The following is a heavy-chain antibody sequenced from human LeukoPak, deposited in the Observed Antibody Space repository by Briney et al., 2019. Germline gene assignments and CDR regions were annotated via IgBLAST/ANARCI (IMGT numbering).Heavy chain of an antibody. CDR2: IGVTGDT. V-gene: IGHV3-13*01. D-gene: IGHD2-15*01. CDR1: GFTFSNDD. J-gene: IGHJ2*01. Sequence: GRSLRLSCAASGFTFSNDDFNWVRQAPGKGLEWVAAIGVTGDTYYSDYVKGLFTISREDAATSLYLQMRRLGAGDTALYYCTKEFCGSRAACAGGSYYDFRGRGALVTVSS. CDR3: TKEFCGSRAACAGGSYYDF.